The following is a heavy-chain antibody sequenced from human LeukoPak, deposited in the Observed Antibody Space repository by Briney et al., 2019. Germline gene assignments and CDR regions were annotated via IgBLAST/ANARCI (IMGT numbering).Heavy chain of an antibody. CDR2: MYYSRST. CDR3: ARHEYYHDSIGNEWRASAFDN. V-gene: IGHV4-39*01. CDR1: DGSISSSSYY. Sequence: SETLSLTCTVSDGSISSSSYYWGWIRQPPGKGLEWIGSMYYSRSTYYNPSLKSRVTISVDTSKNQFSLKLSSVTVADTAVYYCARHEYYHDSIGNEWRASAFDNWGQGTLVTVSS. J-gene: IGHJ4*02. D-gene: IGHD3-22*01.